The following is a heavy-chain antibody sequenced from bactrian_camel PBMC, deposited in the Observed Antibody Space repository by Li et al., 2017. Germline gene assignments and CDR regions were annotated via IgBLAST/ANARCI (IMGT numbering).Heavy chain of an antibody. CDR1: GYTFNTY. CDR3: AAAFHRCGGSWPTVLDNFRY. Sequence: HVQLVESGGGSVQAGGSLRLSCTASGYTFNTYSWFRQAPGQEREGVAAIDSDGSTRYADSVKGRFTISRDGAKNTLYLQVNSLKPEDSAMYYCAAAFHRCGGSWPTVLDNFRYWGQGTQVTVS. D-gene: IGHD6*01. CDR2: IDSDGST. V-gene: IGHV3S57*01. J-gene: IGHJ6*01.